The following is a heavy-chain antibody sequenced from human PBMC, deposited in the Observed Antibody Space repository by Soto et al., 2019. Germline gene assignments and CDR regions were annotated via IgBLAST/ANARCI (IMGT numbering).Heavy chain of an antibody. CDR3: ARVYSSTWTYYYYGMDV. J-gene: IGHJ6*02. CDR1: GYSFTSYW. D-gene: IGHD6-13*01. Sequence: PGESLKISCKGSGYSFTSYWIGWVRQMPGKGLGWMGIIYPGDSDTRYSPSFQGQVAISADKSISTAYLQWSSLKASDTAMYYCARVYSSTWTYYYYGMDVWGQGTTVTVSS. CDR2: IYPGDSDT. V-gene: IGHV5-51*01.